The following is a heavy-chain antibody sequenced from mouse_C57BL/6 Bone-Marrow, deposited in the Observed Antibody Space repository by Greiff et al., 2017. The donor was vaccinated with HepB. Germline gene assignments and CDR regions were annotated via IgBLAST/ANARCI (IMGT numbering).Heavy chain of an antibody. Sequence: EVQGVESGEGLVKPGGSLKLSCAASGFTFSSYAMSWVRQTPEKRLEWVAYISSGGDYIYYADTVKGRFTISRDNARNTLYLQMSSLKSEDTAMYYCTRWYYGPGFAYWGQGTLVTVSA. J-gene: IGHJ3*01. D-gene: IGHD1-2*01. V-gene: IGHV5-9-1*02. CDR2: ISSGGDYI. CDR3: TRWYYGPGFAY. CDR1: GFTFSSYA.